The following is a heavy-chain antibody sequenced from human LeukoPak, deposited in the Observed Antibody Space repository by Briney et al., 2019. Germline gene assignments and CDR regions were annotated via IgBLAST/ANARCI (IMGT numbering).Heavy chain of an antibody. CDR1: GFTFLSYA. CDR3: AKVGRGDDYVWGSYQAY. CDR2: IRDSGGST. V-gene: IGHV3-23*01. J-gene: IGHJ4*02. Sequence: GGSLRLSCAASGFTFLSYAMSWVRQAPGKGLQWVSVIRDSGGSTYYADSVKGRFTISRDNSKNTLYLQMNSLRAEDTAVYYCAKVGRGDDYVWGSYQAYWGQGTLVTVSS. D-gene: IGHD3-16*02.